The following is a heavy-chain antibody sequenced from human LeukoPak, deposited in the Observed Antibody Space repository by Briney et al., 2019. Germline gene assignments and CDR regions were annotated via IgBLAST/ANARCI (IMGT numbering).Heavy chain of an antibody. D-gene: IGHD2-2*01. Sequence: PGGSLRLSCAASGLTFSDYVLYWVRQAPGKGLEWLAVTSYDGSSEYYTDSVKGRFTVSRDNSRSTLYLQMNSLRVEDTGVYYCARALSQGAGAAVPSAPIDYWGQGTLVTVSS. CDR2: TSYDGSSE. J-gene: IGHJ4*02. V-gene: IGHV3-30-3*01. CDR1: GLTFSDYV. CDR3: ARALSQGAGAAVPSAPIDY.